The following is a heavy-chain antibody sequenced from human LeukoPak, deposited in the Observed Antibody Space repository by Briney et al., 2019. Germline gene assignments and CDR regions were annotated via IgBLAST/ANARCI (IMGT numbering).Heavy chain of an antibody. Sequence: GGSLRLSCSASGLTFSVSAIHWVRQASGKGLEWVGRIKTKADNYATAYAASVKGRFTISRDGSTNTAYLQMNSLKTGDTAVYYCTHPAYYYNVDVWGKGTTVTVSS. CDR1: GLTFSVSA. J-gene: IGHJ6*04. CDR2: IKTKADNYAT. CDR3: THPAYYYNVDV. V-gene: IGHV3-73*01.